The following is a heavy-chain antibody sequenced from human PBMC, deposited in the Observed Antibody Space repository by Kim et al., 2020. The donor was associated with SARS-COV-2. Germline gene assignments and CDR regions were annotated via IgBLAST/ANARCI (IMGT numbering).Heavy chain of an antibody. J-gene: IGHJ5*02. CDR1: GGSISSGDYY. D-gene: IGHD2-2*01. CDR3: ARVGCSSTSCPFEYNWFDP. CDR2: IYYSGST. V-gene: IGHV4-30-4*01. Sequence: SETLSLTCTVSGGSISSGDYYWSWIRQPPGKGLEWIGYIYYSGSTYYNPSLKSRVTISVDTSKNQFSLKLSSVTAADTAVYYCARVGCSSTSCPFEYNWFDPWGQGTPVTVSS.